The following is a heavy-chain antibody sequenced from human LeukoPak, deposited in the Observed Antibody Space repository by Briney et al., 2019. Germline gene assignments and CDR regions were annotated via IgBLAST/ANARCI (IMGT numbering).Heavy chain of an antibody. CDR2: IYPGDSDT. CDR3: ARQKESDAFDI. Sequence: GXSLQISCQGSGYIFTSYWIGWVRQLPGKGLEWMGIIYPGDSDTRDSPSFQGQVTISDEKSISTAYLQWSSLKASDTAMYYCARQKESDAFDIWGQGTMVTVSS. CDR1: GYIFTSYW. V-gene: IGHV5-51*01. J-gene: IGHJ3*02.